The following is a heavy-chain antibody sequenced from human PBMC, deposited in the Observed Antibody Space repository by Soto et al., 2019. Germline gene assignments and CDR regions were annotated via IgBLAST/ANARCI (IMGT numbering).Heavy chain of an antibody. J-gene: IGHJ5*02. CDR1: GGSISSGGYS. CDR2: IYHSGST. CDR3: ARDQLEGNWFDP. Sequence: QLQLQESGSGLVRPSQTLSLTCAVSGGSISSGGYSWNWIRQPPGKGLEWIGYIYHSGSTLYNPSPKSRVTIPVDKSKNQFSRKPSSVTAADTAVYYCARDQLEGNWFDPWGQGTLVTVSS. V-gene: IGHV4-30-2*01. D-gene: IGHD1-1*01.